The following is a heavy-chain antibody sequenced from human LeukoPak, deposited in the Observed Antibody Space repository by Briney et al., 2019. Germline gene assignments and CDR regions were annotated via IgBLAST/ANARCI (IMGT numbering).Heavy chain of an antibody. CDR2: IYSGGST. D-gene: IGHD2-2*01. CDR1: GFTVSSNY. CDR3: AKDRHAPGRYCSSTTCFPFDS. V-gene: IGHV3-53*01. Sequence: GGSLRLSCAASGFTVSSNYMSWVRQAPGKGLEWVSVIYSGGSTYYADSVKGRFTISRDNSKSTLYLQMNSLRAEDTAVYYCAKDRHAPGRYCSSTTCFPFDSWGQGTLVTVSS. J-gene: IGHJ5*01.